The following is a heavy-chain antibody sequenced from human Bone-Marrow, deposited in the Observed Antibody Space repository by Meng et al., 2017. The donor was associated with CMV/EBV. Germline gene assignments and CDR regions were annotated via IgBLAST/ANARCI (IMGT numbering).Heavy chain of an antibody. CDR3: AKDGLPGGDDFWSGYKDY. V-gene: IGHV3-7*01. CDR1: GFTFSSYW. Sequence: GGSLRLSCAASGFTFSSYWMSWVRQAPGKGLEWVANIKQDGSEKYYVDSVKGRFTISRDNAKNSLYLQMNSLRAEDTAVYYCAKDGLPGGDDFWSGYKDYWGQGTLVTVSS. J-gene: IGHJ4*02. CDR2: IKQDGSEK. D-gene: IGHD3-3*01.